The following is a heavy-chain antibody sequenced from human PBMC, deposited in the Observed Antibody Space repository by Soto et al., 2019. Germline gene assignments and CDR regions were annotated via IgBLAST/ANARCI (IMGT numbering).Heavy chain of an antibody. D-gene: IGHD2-2*01. Sequence: QVQLQESGPGLVRPSETLSLTCTVSGGSFSSYYWTWIRQSPGKGLEWIGYSYYSGSTDYNPSLRGRLAISIDTSKNQFSLRLKSMTAADSAVYYCAGRDCSGTNCYYLDYYYMDVWGKGTTVTVSS. CDR2: SYYSGST. V-gene: IGHV4-59*08. J-gene: IGHJ6*03. CDR3: AGRDCSGTNCYYLDYYYMDV. CDR1: GGSFSSYY.